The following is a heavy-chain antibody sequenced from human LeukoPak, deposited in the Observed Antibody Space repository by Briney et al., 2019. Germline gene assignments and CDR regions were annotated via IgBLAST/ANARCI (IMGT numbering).Heavy chain of an antibody. V-gene: IGHV3-53*01. CDR3: ARALRDGYKKYYFDY. J-gene: IGHJ4*02. D-gene: IGHD5-24*01. CDR2: IYSGGST. Sequence: GGSLRLSFAASGFTVSSNYMSWFRQAPGKGLEWVSVIYSGGSTYYADSVKGRFTISRDNSKNTLYLQMNSLRAEDTAVYYCARALRDGYKKYYFDYWGQGTLVTVSP. CDR1: GFTVSSNY.